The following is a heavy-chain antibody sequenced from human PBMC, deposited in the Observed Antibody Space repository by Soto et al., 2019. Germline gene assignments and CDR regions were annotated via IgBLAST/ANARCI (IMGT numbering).Heavy chain of an antibody. CDR3: ARAVAVTADFDY. CDR1: GFTFTSSA. CDR2: IVVGSGNT. V-gene: IGHV1-58*01. D-gene: IGHD2-21*02. J-gene: IGHJ4*02. Sequence: GASVKVSCKASGFTFTSSAVQWVRQARGQRLEWIGWIVVGSGNTNYAQKFQGRVTITRDTSASTAYMELSSLRSEDTAVYYCARAVAVTADFDYWGPGTLVTVSS.